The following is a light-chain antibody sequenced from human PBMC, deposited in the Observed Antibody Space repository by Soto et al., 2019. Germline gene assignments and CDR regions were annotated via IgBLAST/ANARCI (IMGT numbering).Light chain of an antibody. CDR2: LNN. Sequence: QSALTQPPSVSGAPGQRVTISCTGSTSNIGAGYDVHWYQHLPGTAPKLLIYLNNNRPSGVPDRFSGSKSGTSASLAITGLQADDEADYYCQSYDISLSAWVFGGGTKLTVL. CDR1: TSNIGAGYD. V-gene: IGLV1-40*01. CDR3: QSYDISLSAWV. J-gene: IGLJ3*02.